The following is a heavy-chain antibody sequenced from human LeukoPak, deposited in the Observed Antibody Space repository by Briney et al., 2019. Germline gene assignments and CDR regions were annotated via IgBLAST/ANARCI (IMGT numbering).Heavy chain of an antibody. D-gene: IGHD2-2*01. CDR2: IYYSGST. CDR3: AREAVPYNWFDP. V-gene: IGHV4-31*03. Sequence: SETLSLTCTVSGGSISSGGYHWSWIRQHPGKGLEWIGYIYYSGSTYYNPSLKSRVTISVDTSKNQFSLKLSSVTAADTAVYYCAREAVPYNWFDPWGQGTLVTVSS. CDR1: GGSISSGGYH. J-gene: IGHJ5*02.